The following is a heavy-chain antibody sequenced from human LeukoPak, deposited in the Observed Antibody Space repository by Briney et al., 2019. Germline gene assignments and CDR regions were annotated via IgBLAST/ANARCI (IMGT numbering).Heavy chain of an antibody. D-gene: IGHD1-26*01. CDR3: ARDGYSGTYSYDAFDI. Sequence: GGSLRLSCAASGFTFSNFWMTWVRLAPGKGLEWVANIKQGGSEKNYVDSVRGRFTISRDNAKNSLYLQMNSLTAEDTAVYYCARDGYSGTYSYDAFDIWGQGTMVTVSS. CDR1: GFTFSNFW. CDR2: IKQGGSEK. J-gene: IGHJ3*02. V-gene: IGHV3-7*01.